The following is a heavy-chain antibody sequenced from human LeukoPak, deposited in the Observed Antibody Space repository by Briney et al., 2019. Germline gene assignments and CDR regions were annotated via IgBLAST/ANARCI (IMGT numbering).Heavy chain of an antibody. Sequence: GGSLRLSCAASGFTFSSYGMHWVRQAPGKGLEWVAVISYDGSKKYYADSVKGRFTISRDSSKNMLYLQMNSLRVEDTAVYYCARLYSSSSGLRASDYWGQGTLVTVSS. CDR3: ARLYSSSSGLRASDY. CDR1: GFTFSSYG. J-gene: IGHJ4*02. CDR2: ISYDGSKK. D-gene: IGHD6-6*01. V-gene: IGHV3-30*03.